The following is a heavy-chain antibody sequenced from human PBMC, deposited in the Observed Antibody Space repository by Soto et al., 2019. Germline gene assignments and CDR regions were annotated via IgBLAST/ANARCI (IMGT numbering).Heavy chain of an antibody. Sequence: QLQLQESGSGLLRPSQTLSLTCLVSGGSIINGNYSWTWIRQPPGKALEWIGYIYHSGSTYYNPSLRSRVTLSVDRSKNLFSLNMKSMTAADTAVYYCASRFVDSATGYFDRWGQGTLVTVSS. J-gene: IGHJ4*02. CDR1: GGSIINGNYS. V-gene: IGHV4-30-2*01. D-gene: IGHD5-12*01. CDR3: ASRFVDSATGYFDR. CDR2: IYHSGST.